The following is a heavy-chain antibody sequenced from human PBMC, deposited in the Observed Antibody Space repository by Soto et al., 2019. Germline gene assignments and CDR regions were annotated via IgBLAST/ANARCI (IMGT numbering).Heavy chain of an antibody. CDR3: AKDRSPNSSSWYGPEYFQH. D-gene: IGHD6-13*01. Sequence: GGSLRLSCAASGFTFSSYAMSWVRQAPGKGLEWVSAISGSGGSTYYADSVKGRFTISRDNSKNTLYLQMNSLRAEDTAVYYCAKDRSPNSSSWYGPEYFQHWGQGTLVTVSS. CDR1: GFTFSSYA. J-gene: IGHJ1*01. V-gene: IGHV3-23*01. CDR2: ISGSGGST.